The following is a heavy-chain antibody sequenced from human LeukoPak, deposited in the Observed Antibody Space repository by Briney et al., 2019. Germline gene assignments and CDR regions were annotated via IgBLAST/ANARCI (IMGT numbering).Heavy chain of an antibody. V-gene: IGHV4-39*01. J-gene: IGHJ4*02. CDR3: ARHSSWYGNFDY. Sequence: PSETLSLTCTVSGGSISTSSDHWGWVRQPPGKGLEWIGSIYYSGSTYYNPSLKSRVTISVDTSKSQSSLRLSSVTAADTAVYYCARHSSWYGNFDYWGQGTLVTVSS. CDR2: IYYSGST. D-gene: IGHD6-13*01. CDR1: GGSISTSSDH.